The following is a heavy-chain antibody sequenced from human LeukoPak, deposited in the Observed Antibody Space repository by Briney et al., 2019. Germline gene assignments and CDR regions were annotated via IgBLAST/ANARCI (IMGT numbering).Heavy chain of an antibody. J-gene: IGHJ5*02. CDR1: GFTFSSYG. CDR2: ISYDGSNK. Sequence: GGSLRLSCAASGFTFSSYGMHWVRQAPGKGLEWVAVISYDGSNKYYADSVKGRFTISRDNSKSTLYLEMNSLRAEDTAVFFCAKGYGQRLVNNWFDPWGQGTLVTVSS. D-gene: IGHD6-13*01. V-gene: IGHV3-30*18. CDR3: AKGYGQRLVNNWFDP.